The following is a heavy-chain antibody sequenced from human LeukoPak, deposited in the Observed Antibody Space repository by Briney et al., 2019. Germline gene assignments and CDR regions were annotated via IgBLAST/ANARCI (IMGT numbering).Heavy chain of an antibody. J-gene: IGHJ4*02. CDR2: ISGSGGST. Sequence: GGSLRLSCAASGFTFSSYAMSWVRQAPGKGLEWVSAISGSGGSTYYADSVKGRFTISRDNSKNTLYLQMNSLRAEDTAVYYCAKDSMVRGIKPYYFDYWGQGTLVTVPS. D-gene: IGHD3-10*01. CDR3: AKDSMVRGIKPYYFDY. V-gene: IGHV3-23*01. CDR1: GFTFSSYA.